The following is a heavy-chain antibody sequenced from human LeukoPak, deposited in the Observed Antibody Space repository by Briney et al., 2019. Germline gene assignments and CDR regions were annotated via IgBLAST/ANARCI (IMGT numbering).Heavy chain of an antibody. V-gene: IGHV4-39*01. D-gene: IGHD1-26*01. CDR2: IYYSGNT. J-gene: IGHJ4*02. Sequence: SETLSLTCIVSGGPISSTTYYWGWIRQPPGKRLEWIGSIYYSGNTYYNPSLKSRVTISIDTSKNQFSLNLNSVTAADTAVYYCARLYTYSDYWGQGTLVTVSS. CDR3: ARLYTYSDY. CDR1: GGPISSTTYY.